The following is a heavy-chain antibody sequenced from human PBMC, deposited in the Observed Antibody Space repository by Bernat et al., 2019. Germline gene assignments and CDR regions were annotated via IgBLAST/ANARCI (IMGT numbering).Heavy chain of an antibody. D-gene: IGHD3-22*01. CDR2: IYYSGST. J-gene: IGHJ4*02. CDR3: ARFSYTTSNYYGSSVYSRSSFDY. CDR1: GGSINSGSCY. V-gene: IGHV4-31*03. Sequence: QVQLQESGPGLVKPSQTLSPTCTVSGGSINSGSCYWSWIRQHPGKGLEWIGYIYYSGSTYYTPSLKSRVTISIDTSKNQFSLELSSVTAADTAVYYCARFSYTTSNYYGSSVYSRSSFDYWGQGTLVTVSS.